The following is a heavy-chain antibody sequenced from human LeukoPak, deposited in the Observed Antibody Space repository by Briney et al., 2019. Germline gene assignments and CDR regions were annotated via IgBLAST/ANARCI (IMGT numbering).Heavy chain of an antibody. V-gene: IGHV1-2*06. J-gene: IGHJ3*02. D-gene: IGHD3-22*01. CDR3: AMSPPSYYYDSSGYPYDAFDI. CDR2: INPNSGGT. Sequence: ASVKVSCKASGYTFTGYYMHWVRQAPGQGLEWMGRINPNSGGTNYAQKFQGRVTMTRDTSISTAYMELSRLRSDDTAVYYCAMSPPSYYYDSSGYPYDAFDIWGQGTMVTVSS. CDR1: GYTFTGYY.